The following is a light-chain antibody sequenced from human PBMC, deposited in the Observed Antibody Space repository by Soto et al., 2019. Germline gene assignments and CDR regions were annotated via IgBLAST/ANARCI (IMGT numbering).Light chain of an antibody. J-gene: IGLJ2*01. Sequence: QSALTQPPSASGSPGQSVTISCTGTSSDVGGYTYVSWYQQHPGKAPKLMIYEVSKRPSGVPDRFSGSKSGNTASLTVSGLQAEDEADYYCSSYAVSTLVVFGGGTKLTVL. CDR3: SSYAVSTLVV. V-gene: IGLV2-8*01. CDR1: SSDVGGYTY. CDR2: EVS.